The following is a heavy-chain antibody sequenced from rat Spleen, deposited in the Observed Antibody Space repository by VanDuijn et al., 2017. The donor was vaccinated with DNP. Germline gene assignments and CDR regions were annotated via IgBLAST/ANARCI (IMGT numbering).Heavy chain of an antibody. CDR1: GFTFSDYA. Sequence: EVQLVESGGGLIQPGRSLKISCVGSGFTFSDYAMAWVRQAPKSGLEWVATINYAGARTYFRDSVKGRFTISRDNAKSTLYLQMNSLRSEDMATYYCIRWNSGHFDYWGQGVMVTVSS. J-gene: IGHJ2*01. V-gene: IGHV5-17*01. CDR3: IRWNSGHFDY. CDR2: INYAGART. D-gene: IGHD4-3*01.